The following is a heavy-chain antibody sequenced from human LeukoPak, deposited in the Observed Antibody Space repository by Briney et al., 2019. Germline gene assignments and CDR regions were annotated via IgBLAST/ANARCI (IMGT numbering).Heavy chain of an antibody. V-gene: IGHV4-30-4*08. D-gene: IGHD3-16*01. CDR3: ARYTFGGYYFDY. CDR2: IYYSGST. Sequence: SETLSLTCTVSGGSISSGDYYWSWIRQPPGKGLEWIGYIYYSGSTDYNPSLKSRVTISVDTSKNQFSLKLSSVTAADTAVYYCARYTFGGYYFDYWGQGTLVTVSS. CDR1: GGSISSGDYY. J-gene: IGHJ4*02.